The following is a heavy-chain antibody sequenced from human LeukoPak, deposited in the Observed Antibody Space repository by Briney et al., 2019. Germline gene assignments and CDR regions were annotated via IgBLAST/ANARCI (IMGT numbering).Heavy chain of an antibody. J-gene: IGHJ4*02. CDR1: GFTFSSYA. CDR3: AKDYGSGGYFDY. CDR2: ISGSGGST. V-gene: IGHV3-23*01. D-gene: IGHD3-10*01. Sequence: GGSLRLSCAASGFTFSSYAMSWVRQAPGKGLEWVSAISGSGGSTYYAGSVKGRFTISRDNSKNTLYLQMNSLRAEDTAVYYCAKDYGSGGYFDYWGQGTLVTVSS.